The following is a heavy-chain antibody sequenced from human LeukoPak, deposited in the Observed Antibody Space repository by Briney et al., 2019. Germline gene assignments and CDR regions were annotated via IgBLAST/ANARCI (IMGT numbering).Heavy chain of an antibody. J-gene: IGHJ5*02. Sequence: GASVKVSCKASGGTFSSYAISWVRQAPGQGLEWMGGIIPIFGTANYAQKFQGRVTITADESMSTAYMELSSLRYEDTAVYYCARGFIGSRGWFDPWGQGTLVTVSS. CDR3: ARGFIGSRGWFDP. D-gene: IGHD3-10*01. CDR1: GGTFSSYA. V-gene: IGHV1-69*13. CDR2: IIPIFGTA.